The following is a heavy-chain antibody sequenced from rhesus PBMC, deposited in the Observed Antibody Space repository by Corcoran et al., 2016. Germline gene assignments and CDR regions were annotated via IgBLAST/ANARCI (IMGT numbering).Heavy chain of an antibody. D-gene: IGHD6-25*01. Sequence: QVQLQESGPAVVKPSETLSLTCAVSGGSISSSNWWSWIRQSPGKGLEWIGGIYGSGGSTEYNPSLKSRVTISKDTSKNQFSLKLSSVTAADTAVYYCARRRQLASFDYWGQGVLVTVSS. CDR1: GGSISSSNW. CDR3: ARRRQLASFDY. J-gene: IGHJ4*01. CDR2: IYGSGGST. V-gene: IGHV4-93*01.